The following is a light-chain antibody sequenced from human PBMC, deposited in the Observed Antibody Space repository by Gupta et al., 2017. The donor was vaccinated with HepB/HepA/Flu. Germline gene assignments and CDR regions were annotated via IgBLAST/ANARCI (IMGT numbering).Light chain of an antibody. CDR3: CSDAGSSTFV. Sequence: QSALTQPASVSGSPGPSLTISCTGTSSDVGSYNLVSWYQQHPGKAPKLMIYEVSKRPAGVSNRFSGSKSGNTASLTISGRQAEDEADYYCCSDAGSSTFVFGGGTKLTVL. J-gene: IGLJ2*01. CDR1: SSDVGSYNL. CDR2: EVS. V-gene: IGLV2-23*02.